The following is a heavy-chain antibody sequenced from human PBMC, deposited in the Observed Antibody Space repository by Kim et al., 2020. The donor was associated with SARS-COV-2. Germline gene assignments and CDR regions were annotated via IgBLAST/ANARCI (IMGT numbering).Heavy chain of an antibody. CDR3: AKWGTGWELLPADY. CDR1: GFTFSSYA. J-gene: IGHJ4*02. V-gene: IGHV3-23*01. D-gene: IGHD1-26*01. CDR2: ISGSGGST. Sequence: GGSPRLSCAASGFTFSSYAMSWVRQAPGKGLEWVSAISGSGGSTYYADSVKGRFTISRDNSKNTLYLQMNSLRAEDTAVYYCAKWGTGWELLPADYWGQGTLVTVSS.